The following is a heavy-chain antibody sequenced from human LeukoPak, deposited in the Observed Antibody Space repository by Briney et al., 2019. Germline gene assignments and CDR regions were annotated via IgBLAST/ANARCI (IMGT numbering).Heavy chain of an antibody. Sequence: GGSLRLSCAASGFTFSSYGMRWVRQAPGKGLEWVAFIRYDGSNKYYADSVKGRFTISRDNSKNTLYLQMNSLRAEDTAVYYCAKFIGRNDAFDIWGQGTMVTVSS. D-gene: IGHD3-16*02. CDR3: AKFIGRNDAFDI. V-gene: IGHV3-30*02. CDR1: GFTFSSYG. CDR2: IRYDGSNK. J-gene: IGHJ3*02.